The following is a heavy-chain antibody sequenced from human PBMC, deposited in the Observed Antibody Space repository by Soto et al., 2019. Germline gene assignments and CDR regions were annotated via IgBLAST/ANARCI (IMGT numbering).Heavy chain of an antibody. D-gene: IGHD2-2*01. CDR3: VAGSTTSWSDYYFDS. Sequence: VRLMESGGGLIHPGGSLRLSCSASGFSVSDKYMSWVRQAPGKGLEWVSVLYSGDTTYYADSVKGRFIISRDDSKNTLHLQMNSLRGDDTAVYYCVAGSTTSWSDYYFDSWGQGSLVTVSS. J-gene: IGHJ4*02. CDR1: GFSVSDKY. V-gene: IGHV3-53*01. CDR2: LYSGDTT.